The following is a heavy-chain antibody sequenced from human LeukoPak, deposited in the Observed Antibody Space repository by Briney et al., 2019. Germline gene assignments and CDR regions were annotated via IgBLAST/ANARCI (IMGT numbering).Heavy chain of an antibody. CDR2: IYYSGST. J-gene: IGHJ3*02. V-gene: IGHV4-59*12. CDR1: GGSISSYY. Sequence: SETLSLTCTVSGGSISSYYWSWIRQPPGKGLEWIGYIYYSGSTNYNPSLKSRVTISVDTSKNQFSLKLSSVTAADTAVYYCAREDTMVDAFDIWGQGTMVTVSS. CDR3: AREDTMVDAFDI. D-gene: IGHD3-10*01.